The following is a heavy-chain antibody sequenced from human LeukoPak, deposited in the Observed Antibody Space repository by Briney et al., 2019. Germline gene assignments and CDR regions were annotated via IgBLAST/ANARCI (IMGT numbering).Heavy chain of an antibody. J-gene: IGHJ4*02. Sequence: SETLSLTCTVSGGSISSSSYYWGWIRQPPGKGLEWIGSIYHSGSTYYNPSLKSRVTISVDTSKNQFSLKLSSVTAADTAVYYCARIQPTGTTGGGDFDYWGQGTLVTVSS. CDR1: GGSISSSSYY. V-gene: IGHV4-39*07. D-gene: IGHD1-1*01. CDR3: ARIQPTGTTGGGDFDY. CDR2: IYHSGST.